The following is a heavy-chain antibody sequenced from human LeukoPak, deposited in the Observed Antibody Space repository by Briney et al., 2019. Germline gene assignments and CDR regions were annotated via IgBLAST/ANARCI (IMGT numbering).Heavy chain of an antibody. CDR2: ISRAGETV. D-gene: IGHD5-18*01. CDR1: GFIFSNYH. V-gene: IGHV3-48*01. Sequence: GGSLRLSCAASGFIFSNYHMNWVRQAPGKGLEWVSYISRAGETVYYADSVKGRFTLSRDNAKNSLFLQMNSLRAEDTAVYYCGGDLDTSNQGFDYWGQGALVTVSS. CDR3: GGDLDTSNQGFDY. J-gene: IGHJ4*02.